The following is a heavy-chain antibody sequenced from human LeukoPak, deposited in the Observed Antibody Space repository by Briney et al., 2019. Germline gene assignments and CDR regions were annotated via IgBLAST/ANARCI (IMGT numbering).Heavy chain of an antibody. CDR2: IYYSGST. CDR1: GFTFSSYG. D-gene: IGHD4-17*01. Sequence: GSLRLSCAASGFTFSSYGMSWVRQPPGKGLEWIGSIYYSGSTYYNPSLKSRVTISVDTSKNQFSLKLSSVTAADTAVYYCARRGKVTTSRFDYWGQGTLVTVSS. J-gene: IGHJ4*02. CDR3: ARRGKVTTSRFDY. V-gene: IGHV4-39*01.